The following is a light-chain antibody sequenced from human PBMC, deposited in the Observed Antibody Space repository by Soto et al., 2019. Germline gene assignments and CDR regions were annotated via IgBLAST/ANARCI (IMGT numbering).Light chain of an antibody. V-gene: IGLV2-23*02. CDR3: SSYAGSSTYV. Sequence: QSALTRPASVSGSPGQSITISCTGTSSDVGSYNLVSWYQQHPGKAPKPMIYEVSKRPSGVSNRFSGSKSGNTASLTISGLQAEDEADYYCSSYAGSSTYVFGTGTKVTVL. CDR1: SSDVGSYNL. CDR2: EVS. J-gene: IGLJ1*01.